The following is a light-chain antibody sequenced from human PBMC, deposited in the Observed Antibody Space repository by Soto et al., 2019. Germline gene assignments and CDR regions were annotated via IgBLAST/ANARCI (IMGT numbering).Light chain of an antibody. J-gene: IGLJ1*01. Sequence: QSVLPQPPSASGTPGQRVTISCSTTNSRSGSNYVYWYQQLPGAAPKLLIYRNDQRPSGVPDRFSASKSGTSASLAISGLRSEDGADYFCAKWDDSLRVYVFGSGTKLTVL. CDR2: RND. CDR1: NSRSGSNY. V-gene: IGLV1-47*01. CDR3: AKWDDSLRVYV.